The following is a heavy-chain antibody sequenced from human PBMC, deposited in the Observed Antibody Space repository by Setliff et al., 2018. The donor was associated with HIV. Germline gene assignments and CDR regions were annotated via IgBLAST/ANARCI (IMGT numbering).Heavy chain of an antibody. V-gene: IGHV3-30*02. CDR2: LRFDGSNQ. J-gene: IGHJ4*02. D-gene: IGHD6-13*01. CDR3: AKDVARRLAAIGRRGFFDS. Sequence: GSLRLSCAASGLTFSSYWMSWVRQAPGKGLEWVAFLRFDGSNQYYADSVKGRFAISRDNSRNTLYLQMHSLTPEDTAVYYCAKDVARRLAAIGRRGFFDSWGQGTLVTVSS. CDR1: GLTFSSYW.